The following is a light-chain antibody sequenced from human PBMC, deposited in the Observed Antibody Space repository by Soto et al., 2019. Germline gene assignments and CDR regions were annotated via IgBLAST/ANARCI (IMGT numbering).Light chain of an antibody. CDR2: DVG. V-gene: IGLV2-14*03. CDR1: SSDVGGYNS. CDR3: SSFTSSMTNV. Sequence: QSLLPKPASLSGSPGESITISCTGTSSDVGGYNSFSWYQHHPGKAPKLLLYDVGDRPSGVSYRFSGSKSGNTASLTISGLQPADEADYFGSSFTSSMTNVFGSGTKVTVL. J-gene: IGLJ1*01.